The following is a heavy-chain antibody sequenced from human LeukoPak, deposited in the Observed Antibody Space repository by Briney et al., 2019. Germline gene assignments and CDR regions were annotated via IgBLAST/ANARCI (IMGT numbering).Heavy chain of an antibody. CDR3: AREGDSVIDY. CDR2: ISSSGSTI. J-gene: IGHJ4*02. D-gene: IGHD2-21*02. Sequence: GGSLRLSCAASGFTFSSYEMNWVRQAPGKGLEWVSYISSSGSTIYYADSVKGRFTISRDNAKNSLYLQMNSLRAEDTAVYYCAREGDSVIDYWGQGTLVTVSS. V-gene: IGHV3-48*03. CDR1: GFTFSSYE.